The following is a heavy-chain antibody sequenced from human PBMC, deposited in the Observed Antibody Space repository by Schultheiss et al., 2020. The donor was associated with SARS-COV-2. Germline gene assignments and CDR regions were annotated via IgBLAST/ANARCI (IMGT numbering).Heavy chain of an antibody. D-gene: IGHD3-22*01. CDR1: GFAFSSYA. V-gene: IGHV3-30*04. CDR2: ISYDGSNK. Sequence: GGSLRLSCAASGFAFSSYALHWVRRAPGKGLEWVAVISYDGSNKYYADSVKGRFTISRDNSKNTLYLQMNSLRAEDTAVYYCASHGPEGDYDGEDYYYYYGMDVWGQGTTVTVSS. J-gene: IGHJ6*02. CDR3: ASHGPEGDYDGEDYYYYYGMDV.